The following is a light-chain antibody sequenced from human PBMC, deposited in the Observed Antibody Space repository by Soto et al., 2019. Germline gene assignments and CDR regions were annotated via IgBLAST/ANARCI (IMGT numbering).Light chain of an antibody. CDR3: QQRSNWPAFT. CDR1: QSIGNY. J-gene: IGKJ3*01. V-gene: IGKV3-11*01. CDR2: DAS. Sequence: EVVLTQSPATLSLSPGERATLSCRASQSIGNYLAWYQQKPGQAPRLLISDASNRATGIPARFSGSGSGTDFTLTITSLEPDDFAVYYCQQRSNWPAFTFGLGTKVEI.